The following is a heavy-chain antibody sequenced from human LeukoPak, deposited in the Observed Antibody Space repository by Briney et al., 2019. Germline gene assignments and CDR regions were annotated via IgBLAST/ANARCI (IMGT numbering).Heavy chain of an antibody. D-gene: IGHD6-19*01. CDR2: MSGVGSIT. CDR1: GLTFDDSA. J-gene: IGHJ4*02. CDR3: AKVRPTRFVESSGWLELGY. Sequence: TGGSLRLSCAASGLTFDDSAMHWGRQAPGKGLEWVSRMSGVGSITYYADSVKGRFTISRDNSKNSLYLQMNSLRTEDTAFYYCAKVRPTRFVESSGWLELGYWGQGTLVTVSS. V-gene: IGHV3-43*02.